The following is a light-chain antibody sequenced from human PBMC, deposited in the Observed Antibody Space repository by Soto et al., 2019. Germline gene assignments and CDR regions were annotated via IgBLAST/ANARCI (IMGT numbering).Light chain of an antibody. CDR3: TQGTYWPPT. V-gene: IGKV2-30*01. Sequence: DVVMTQSPPSLPVTLGQPASISCRSSQSVVYSDGNAYLNWFQQRPGQSPRRLIYTVSNRDSGVPDRFSGGGSGTDFTLKISRVEAEDVVIYYCTQGTYWPPTFAQGTKVEI. J-gene: IGKJ1*01. CDR1: QSVVYSDGNAY. CDR2: TVS.